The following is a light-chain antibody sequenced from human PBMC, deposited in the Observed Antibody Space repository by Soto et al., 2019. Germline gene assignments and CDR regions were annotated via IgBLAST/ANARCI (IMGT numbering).Light chain of an antibody. CDR2: EVN. CDR1: SSDVGAYVY. CDR3: SSYSDSDTKV. Sequence: QSVLTQPASVSGSPGQSITISCGGTSSDVGAYVYVSWYQQYPGKAPKLIIYEVNNRPSGVSGRFSGSKSDTTAYLTIAGLQAEDEADYYCSSYSDSDTKVFGSGTKVTVL. J-gene: IGLJ1*01. V-gene: IGLV2-14*03.